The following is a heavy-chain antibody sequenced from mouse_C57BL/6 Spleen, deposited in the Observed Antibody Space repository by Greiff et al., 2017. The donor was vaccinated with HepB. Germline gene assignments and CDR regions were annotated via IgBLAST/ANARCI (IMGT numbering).Heavy chain of an antibody. J-gene: IGHJ2*01. V-gene: IGHV1-50*01. D-gene: IGHD1-1*01. CDR3: ARKITTVVAEDY. CDR1: GYTFTSYW. CDR2: IDPSDSYT. Sequence: QVQLQQPGAELVKPGASVKLSCKASGYTFTSYWMQWVKQRPGQGLEWIGEIDPSDSYTNYNQKFKGKATLTVDTSSSTAYMQLSSLTSEDSAVYYCARKITTVVAEDYWGQGTTLSLL.